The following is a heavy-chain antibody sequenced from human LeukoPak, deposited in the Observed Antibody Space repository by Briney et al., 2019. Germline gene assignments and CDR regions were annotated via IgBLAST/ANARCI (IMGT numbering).Heavy chain of an antibody. CDR3: ARDQSPGYSSSWYP. Sequence: SETLSLTCTVSGVSIRGDTYYWGWIRQPPGKGLEWIGYIYYSGSTNYNPSLKSRVTISVDTSKNQFSLKLSSVTAADTAVYYCARDQSPGYSSSWYPWGQGTLVTVSS. CDR2: IYYSGST. D-gene: IGHD6-13*01. J-gene: IGHJ4*02. V-gene: IGHV4-61*01. CDR1: GVSIRGDTYY.